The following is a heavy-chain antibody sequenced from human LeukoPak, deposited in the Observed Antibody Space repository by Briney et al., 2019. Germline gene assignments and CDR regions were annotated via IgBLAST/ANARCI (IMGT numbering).Heavy chain of an antibody. Sequence: SETLSLTCTVSGGSISSYYWSWIRQPPGKGLDWIGYVYYSGSSNYNPSLKSRVTISVDASKNQFSLKLSSVTAADTAVYYCARHYDSSGYWYYFDYWGQGALVTVSS. CDR2: VYYSGSS. J-gene: IGHJ4*02. V-gene: IGHV4-59*08. CDR3: ARHYDSSGYWYYFDY. CDR1: GGSISSYY. D-gene: IGHD3-22*01.